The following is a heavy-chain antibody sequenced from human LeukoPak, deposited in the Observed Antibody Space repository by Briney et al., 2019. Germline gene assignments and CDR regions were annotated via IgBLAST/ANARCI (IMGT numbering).Heavy chain of an antibody. CDR3: ARDRYCSSTSCYTNTLLHF. D-gene: IGHD2-2*02. CDR1: GYTFTNYG. V-gene: IGHV1-18*01. CDR2: ISAYNGNT. Sequence: ASVTVSFMSSGYTFTNYGIRWVRPAPGQGLAWMGWISAYNGNTNYPQKLQGRVTMTTDTSASTAYVELRSLRSDDTAVYFCARDRYCSSTSCYTNTLLHFGGQRTVVSVSS. J-gene: IGHJ4*02.